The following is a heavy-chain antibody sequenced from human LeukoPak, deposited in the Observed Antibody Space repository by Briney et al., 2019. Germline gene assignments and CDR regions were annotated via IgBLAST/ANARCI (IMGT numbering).Heavy chain of an antibody. Sequence: SSETLSLTCSVSGASMSGYYWSWIRQPPGKGLEYIGNIFYIGTTNYNPSLKGRVTISLDMSKNEFSMTLSSVTAADTAVYYCARLPAYSSGWYGFDYWGQGTLVTVSS. CDR1: GASMSGYY. D-gene: IGHD6-19*01. CDR2: IFYIGTT. CDR3: ARLPAYSSGWYGFDY. V-gene: IGHV4-59*08. J-gene: IGHJ4*02.